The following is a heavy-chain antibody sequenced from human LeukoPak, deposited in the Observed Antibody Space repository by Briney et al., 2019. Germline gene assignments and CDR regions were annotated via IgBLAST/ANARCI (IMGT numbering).Heavy chain of an antibody. Sequence: GGSLRPSCAASGFTFSSYWMSWVRQAPGKGLEWVANIKQDGSEKYYEDSVKGRFTISRDNAKNSLYPQMNSLRAEDTAVYYYARHPQWLAASFDYWGQGTLVTVSS. V-gene: IGHV3-7*01. CDR2: IKQDGSEK. CDR3: ARHPQWLAASFDY. J-gene: IGHJ4*02. D-gene: IGHD6-19*01. CDR1: GFTFSSYW.